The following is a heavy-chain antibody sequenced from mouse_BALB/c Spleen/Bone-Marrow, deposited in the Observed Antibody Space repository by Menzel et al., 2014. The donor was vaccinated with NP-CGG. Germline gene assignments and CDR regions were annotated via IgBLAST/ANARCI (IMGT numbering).Heavy chain of an antibody. CDR3: ARQGCYYDMDF. J-gene: IGHJ4*01. CDR2: ISNGGGST. V-gene: IGHV5-12*02. CDR1: GFTFSDYY. Sequence: EVHLVESGGGLVQPGGSLKLSCATSGFTFSDYYMYWVRQTPEKRLEWVGYISNGGGSTYYPDTVKGRVTISRDNANNTLYLQMSRLKSEDTAIYYCARQGCYYDMDFWGQGTSVTVSS.